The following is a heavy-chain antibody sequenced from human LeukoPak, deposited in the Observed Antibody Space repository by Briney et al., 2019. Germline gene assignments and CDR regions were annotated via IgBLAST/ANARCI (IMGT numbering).Heavy chain of an antibody. V-gene: IGHV1-24*01. CDR2: FDPEDGET. CDR1: GYTLTELS. J-gene: IGHJ4*02. D-gene: IGHD3-22*01. Sequence: ASVNVSCTVSGYTLTELSMHWVRQAPGKGLEWMGGFDPEDGETIYAQKFQGRVTMTEDTSTDTAYMELSSLRSEDTAVYYCATAYYDSSGYHGDFDYWGQGTLVTVSS. CDR3: ATAYYDSSGYHGDFDY.